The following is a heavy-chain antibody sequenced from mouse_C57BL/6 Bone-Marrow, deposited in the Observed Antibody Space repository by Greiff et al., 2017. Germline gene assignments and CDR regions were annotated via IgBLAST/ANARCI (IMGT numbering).Heavy chain of an antibody. J-gene: IGHJ2*01. CDR3: ARGAYDYDAEYYFDY. CDR2: ISYDGSN. Sequence: VQLKESGPGLVKPSQSLSLTCSVTGYSITSGYYWNWIRQFPGNKLEWMGYISYDGSNNYNPSLKNRISITRDTSKNQFFLKLNSVTTEDTATYYCARGAYDYDAEYYFDYWGQGTTLTVSS. D-gene: IGHD2-4*01. CDR1: GYSITSGYY. V-gene: IGHV3-6*01.